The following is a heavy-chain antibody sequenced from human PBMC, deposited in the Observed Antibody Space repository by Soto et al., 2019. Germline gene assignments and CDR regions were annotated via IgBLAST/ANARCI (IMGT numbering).Heavy chain of an antibody. CDR1: GGSISSTNW. CDR3: AREDDFWSGYLAY. V-gene: IGHV4-4*02. D-gene: IGHD3-3*01. J-gene: IGHJ4*02. CDR2: IYHTGNT. Sequence: PSETLSLTCYVSGGSISSTNWWTWVRQPPGKGLEWIGEIYHTGNTNYNPSVRSRVTISVDKSNNEFSLNLRAVTAADTAVYYCAREDDFWSGYLAYWGQGTLVTVSS.